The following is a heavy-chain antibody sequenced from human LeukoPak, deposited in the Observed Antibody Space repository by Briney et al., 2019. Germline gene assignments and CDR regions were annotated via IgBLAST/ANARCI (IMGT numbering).Heavy chain of an antibody. V-gene: IGHV3-74*01. D-gene: IGHD3-10*01. CDR3: AGGLDY. CDR1: GLTFSNYW. CDR2: ISNDGTST. J-gene: IGHJ4*02. Sequence: GGSLRLSCAVSGLTFSNYWMHWVRQAPGKGLVWVSRISNDGTSTSYADSVKGRFTISRDNAKKSLCLQMNSLRAEDTAVYYCAGGLDYWGQGTLVTVSS.